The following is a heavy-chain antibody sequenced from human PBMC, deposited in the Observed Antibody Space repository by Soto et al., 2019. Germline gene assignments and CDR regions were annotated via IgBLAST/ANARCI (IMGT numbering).Heavy chain of an antibody. V-gene: IGHV1-18*01. D-gene: IGHD6-19*01. J-gene: IGHJ6*03. CDR2: ISAFNGNT. CDR1: GYRFTNYG. Sequence: QDQLVQSGAEVKKPGASVTVSCKASGYRFTNYGITWVRQSPGQGLEWLGWISAFNGNTHYAQKVQGRVTMTTDASTSTAYMELRSLRSDDTAVYYCARERGVAPPVAGNTHYYYYMDVWGKGTTVTVSS. CDR3: ARERGVAPPVAGNTHYYYYMDV.